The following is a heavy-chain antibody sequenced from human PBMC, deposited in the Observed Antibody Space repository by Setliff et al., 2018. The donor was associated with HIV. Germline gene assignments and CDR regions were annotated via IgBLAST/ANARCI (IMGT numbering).Heavy chain of an antibody. CDR1: GTSINSHY. D-gene: IGHD2-15*01. CDR2: IYNTGIP. Sequence: PSETLSLTCTVSGTSINSHYWRWIPQTPGKGLQWICLIYNTGIPTYNPSLEGRITMSVDRSKNQFSLRLTSVTAADTAMQYCARVSRLHPFDPWGQGTLVTVSS. V-gene: IGHV4-59*11. J-gene: IGHJ5*02. CDR3: ARVSRLHPFDP.